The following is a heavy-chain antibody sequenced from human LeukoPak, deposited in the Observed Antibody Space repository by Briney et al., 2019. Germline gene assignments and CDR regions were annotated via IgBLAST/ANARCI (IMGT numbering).Heavy chain of an antibody. CDR3: AKDLLYSGYSFDY. Sequence: GGSLRLSCAASGFTFSSYAVSWVRQAPGKGLEWVSAISGSGGSTYYADSVKGRFTISRDNSKNTLYLQMNSLRAEDTAVYYCAKDLLYSGYSFDYWGQGTLVTVSS. CDR2: ISGSGGST. J-gene: IGHJ4*02. CDR1: GFTFSSYA. D-gene: IGHD5-12*01. V-gene: IGHV3-23*01.